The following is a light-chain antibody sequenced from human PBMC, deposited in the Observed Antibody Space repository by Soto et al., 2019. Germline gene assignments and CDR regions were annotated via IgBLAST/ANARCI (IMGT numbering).Light chain of an antibody. Sequence: QSVLTQPPSASGSPGQSVTISCTGTSTDVGEYNYVSWYQHHPGKAPKLLIYEVFRRPSGVPDRFSGSKSGNTASLTISSLLPEDEADYYCSAYTSRSTLVFGGGTKLTVL. V-gene: IGLV2-8*01. CDR2: EVF. CDR3: SAYTSRSTLV. CDR1: STDVGEYNY. J-gene: IGLJ2*01.